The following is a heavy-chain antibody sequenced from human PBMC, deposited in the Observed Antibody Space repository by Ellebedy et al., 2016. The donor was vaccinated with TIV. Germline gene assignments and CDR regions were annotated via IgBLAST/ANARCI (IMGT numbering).Heavy chain of an antibody. CDR3: SKGPTSMIMRGWFDP. V-gene: IGHV3-9*01. CDR1: GFTFDDYA. D-gene: IGHD5-18*01. Sequence: PGGSLRLSCAASGFTFDDYAMHWVRQAPGKGLEWVSGISWNSGTIDYADSVKGRFTISRDNAKNCLYLQMNILRAEDTALYYCSKGPTSMIMRGWFDPWGQGTLVTVSS. CDR2: ISWNSGTI. J-gene: IGHJ5*02.